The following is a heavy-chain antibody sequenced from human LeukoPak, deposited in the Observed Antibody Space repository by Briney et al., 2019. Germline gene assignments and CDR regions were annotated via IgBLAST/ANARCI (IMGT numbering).Heavy chain of an antibody. Sequence: GGSLRLSCAASGFTFSSYGMHWVRQAPGKGLEWVAFIRYDGSNEYYADSVRGRFTISRDNSKNTLYLQMNSLRAEDTAVYYCAREMYGSGSSGYWGQGTLVTVSS. D-gene: IGHD3-10*01. CDR2: IRYDGSNE. V-gene: IGHV3-30*02. CDR1: GFTFSSYG. CDR3: AREMYGSGSSGY. J-gene: IGHJ4*02.